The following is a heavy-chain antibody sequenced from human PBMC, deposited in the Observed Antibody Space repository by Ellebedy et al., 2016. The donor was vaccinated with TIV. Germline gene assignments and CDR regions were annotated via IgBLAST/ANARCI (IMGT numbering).Heavy chain of an antibody. CDR3: ARDEVAGTHFFDY. CDR1: GFTFGNYA. V-gene: IGHV3-30*10. J-gene: IGHJ4*02. Sequence: PGGSLRLSCAASGFTFGNYAMHWLRQAPGKGPEWVTLISFDGSSQYYTDSVKGRFTVSRDNSKTTRYLQMHSLRPEDTAVYYCARDEVAGTHFFDYWGQGALVSVSS. CDR2: ISFDGSSQ. D-gene: IGHD6-19*01.